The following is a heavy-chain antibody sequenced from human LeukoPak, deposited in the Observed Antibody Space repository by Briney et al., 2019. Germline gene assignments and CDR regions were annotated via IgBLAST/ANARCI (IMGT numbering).Heavy chain of an antibody. J-gene: IGHJ4*02. CDR2: IYHSGST. Sequence: PSGTLSLTCAVSGGSISSSNWWSWVRQPPGKGLEWIGEIYHSGSTNYNPSLKSRVTISVDKSKNQFSLKLSSVTAADTAVYYCASTAAGIGYYFDYWGQGTLVTVSS. CDR1: GGSISSSNW. D-gene: IGHD6-13*01. CDR3: ASTAAGIGYYFDY. V-gene: IGHV4-4*02.